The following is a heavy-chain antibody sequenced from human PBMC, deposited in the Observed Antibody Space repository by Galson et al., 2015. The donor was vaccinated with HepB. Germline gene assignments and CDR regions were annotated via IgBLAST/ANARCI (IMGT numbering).Heavy chain of an antibody. D-gene: IGHD3-22*01. CDR2: TLYDGSNK. CDR1: GFTFSNYA. CDR3: ARGLSIFDSRGYRNDY. V-gene: IGHV3-30*09. J-gene: IGHJ4*02. Sequence: SLRLSCAASGFTFSNYAMHWVRQAPGKGLEWVAFTLYDGSNKYYADSVEGRFGISRDNSKNTLYLQMNSLRAEDTAVYYCARGLSIFDSRGYRNDYWGQGTLVIVSS.